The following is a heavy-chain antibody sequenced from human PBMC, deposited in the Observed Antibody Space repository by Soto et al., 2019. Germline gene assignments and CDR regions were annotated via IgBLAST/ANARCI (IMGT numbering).Heavy chain of an antibody. V-gene: IGHV4-39*01. J-gene: IGHJ4*02. CDR3: ASSIAAAYNAIYFDY. CDR2: IYYSGST. Sequence: QLQLQESGPGLVKPSETLSLTCTVSGGSISSSSYYWGWIRQPPGKGLEWIGSIYYSGSTYYNPSLKSRLTISVDTSKNQFSLKLSSVTAADTTVYYCASSIAAAYNAIYFDYWGQGTLVTVSS. D-gene: IGHD6-13*01. CDR1: GGSISSSSYY.